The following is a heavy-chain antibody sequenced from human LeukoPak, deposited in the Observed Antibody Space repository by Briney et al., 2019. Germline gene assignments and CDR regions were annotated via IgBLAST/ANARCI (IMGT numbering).Heavy chain of an antibody. D-gene: IGHD5-18*01. V-gene: IGHV1-8*01. CDR2: MNPNSGNT. J-gene: IGHJ4*02. Sequence: EASVKVSCKASGYTFTSYDINWVRQATGQGLEWMGWMNPNSGNTGYAQKFQGRVTMTRNTSISTAYMELSSLRSEDTAVYYCARLVLCSYGYRVYYFDYWGQGTLVTVSS. CDR3: ARLVLCSYGYRVYYFDY. CDR1: GYTFTSYD.